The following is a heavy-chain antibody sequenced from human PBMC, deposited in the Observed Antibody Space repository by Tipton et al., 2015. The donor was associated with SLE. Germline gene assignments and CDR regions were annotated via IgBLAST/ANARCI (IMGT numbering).Heavy chain of an antibody. V-gene: IGHV4-61*01. Sequence: TLSLTCTVSGGSVSSGSYYWSWIRQPPGKGLEWIGYIYYSGSTNYNPSLKSRVTISVDTSKNQFSLKLSSVTAADTAVYYCARGGPKDYWGQGTLVTVSS. J-gene: IGHJ4*02. CDR2: IYYSGST. CDR1: GGSVSSGSYY. CDR3: ARGGPKDY. D-gene: IGHD6-25*01.